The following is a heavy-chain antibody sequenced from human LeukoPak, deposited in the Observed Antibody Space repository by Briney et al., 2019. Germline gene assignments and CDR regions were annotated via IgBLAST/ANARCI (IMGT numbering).Heavy chain of an antibody. CDR3: ARAGTTVFDY. CDR1: GFTFSSYS. V-gene: IGHV3-21*01. D-gene: IGHD1-7*01. CDR2: ISSSSSYI. Sequence: GGSLRLSCAASGFTFSSYSMNWVRQAPGKGLEWVSSISSSSSYIYYADSVKGRFTISRDNAKNSLYLQMNSLRAEDTAAYYCARAGTTVFDYWGQGTLVTVSS. J-gene: IGHJ4*02.